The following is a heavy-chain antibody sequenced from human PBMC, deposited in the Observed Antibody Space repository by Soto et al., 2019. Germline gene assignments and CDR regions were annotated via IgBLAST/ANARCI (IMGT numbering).Heavy chain of an antibody. V-gene: IGHV1-46*01. CDR1: GYSFTTYY. CDR2: INPSSGTT. D-gene: IGHD3-16*01. Sequence: ASVKVSCKASGYSFTTYYIQWVRHAPGHGPEWLGIINPSSGTTSYAQNFQGRVTLTRDTSTSTVYMELTGLRSEDSAVYYCAREWANNTVIGGVTYRYYHVIDVWGQGSTVTVSS. CDR3: AREWANNTVIGGVTYRYYHVIDV. J-gene: IGHJ6*02.